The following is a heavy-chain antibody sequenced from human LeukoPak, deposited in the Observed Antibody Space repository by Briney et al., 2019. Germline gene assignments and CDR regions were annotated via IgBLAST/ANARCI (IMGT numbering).Heavy chain of an antibody. V-gene: IGHV3-23*01. CDR3: AKASEIYYDFWSGYGN. J-gene: IGHJ4*02. CDR2: ISGSGGST. CDR1: GFTFNNYA. D-gene: IGHD3-3*01. Sequence: GGSLRLSCAASGFTFNNYAMSWVRQAPGKGLEWVSAISGSGGSTYYADPLKGRFTISRDNSKNTLYLQMNSLRAEDTAVYYCAKASEIYYDFWSGYGNWGQGTLVTVSS.